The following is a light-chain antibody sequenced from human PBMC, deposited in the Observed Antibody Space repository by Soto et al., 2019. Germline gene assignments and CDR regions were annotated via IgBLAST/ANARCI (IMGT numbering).Light chain of an antibody. CDR3: SSYTSSGTLV. CDR2: EVS. V-gene: IGLV2-14*01. J-gene: IGLJ1*01. Sequence: QSALPQPASVSGSPGQSITISCTGTSNDVGGYKFVSWYQQHPGKAPKLMIYEVSNRPSGVSNRFSGSKSGYMASLTISGLQAEDEADYYCSSYTSSGTLVFGAGTKVTVL. CDR1: SNDVGGYKF.